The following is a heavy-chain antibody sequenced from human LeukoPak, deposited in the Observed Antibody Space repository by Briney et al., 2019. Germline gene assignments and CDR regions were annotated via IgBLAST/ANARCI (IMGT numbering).Heavy chain of an antibody. Sequence: GGSLRLSCVASGLTVSNHWMSWVRQAPGKGLEWVANIREERGQEYYVDSVKGRFTISRDNAKNSLYLQMNSLRAEDTAVYYCARDSGYSYGLGVYWGQGILVTVSS. V-gene: IGHV3-7*03. CDR1: GLTVSNHW. J-gene: IGHJ4*02. CDR2: IREERGQE. D-gene: IGHD5-18*01. CDR3: ARDSGYSYGLGVY.